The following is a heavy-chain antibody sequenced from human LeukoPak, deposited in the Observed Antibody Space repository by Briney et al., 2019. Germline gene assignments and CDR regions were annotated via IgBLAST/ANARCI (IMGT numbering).Heavy chain of an antibody. D-gene: IGHD3-10*01. CDR1: GFTFSSYA. Sequence: GGSLRLSCAASGFTFSSYAMSWVRQAPGKGLEWVSAISGSGGSTYYADSVKGRFTISRDNSKNTLYLQRNSLRAEDTAVYYCAKDSSDWYYYGSGNLFDPWGQGTLVTVSS. J-gene: IGHJ5*02. CDR2: ISGSGGST. CDR3: AKDSSDWYYYGSGNLFDP. V-gene: IGHV3-23*01.